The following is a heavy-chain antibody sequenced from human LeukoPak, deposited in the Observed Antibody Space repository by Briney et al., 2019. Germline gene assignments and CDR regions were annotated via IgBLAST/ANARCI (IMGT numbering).Heavy chain of an antibody. J-gene: IGHJ4*02. Sequence: ASVKVSCKASGHTFTSYGISWVRQAPGQGLEWMGWISAYNGNTNYAQKLQGRVTMTTDTSTSTAYMELRSLRSDDTAVYYCARGPRLLWFGEREKFFDYWGQGTLVTVSS. V-gene: IGHV1-18*01. D-gene: IGHD3-10*01. CDR2: ISAYNGNT. CDR3: ARGPRLLWFGEREKFFDY. CDR1: GHTFTSYG.